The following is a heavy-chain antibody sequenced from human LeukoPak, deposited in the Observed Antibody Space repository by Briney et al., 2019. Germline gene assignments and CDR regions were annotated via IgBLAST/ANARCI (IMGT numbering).Heavy chain of an antibody. J-gene: IGHJ4*02. Sequence: PGGSLRLSCAASGFTFDHYGMHWVRQAPGKGLEWVTFIRYNGNNKYYADSVKGRFTISRDDSKNTLYLQMNSLRAEDTAVYYCARAQQWLAPDDYWGQGTLVTVSS. CDR2: IRYNGNNK. CDR3: ARAQQWLAPDDY. D-gene: IGHD6-19*01. V-gene: IGHV3-30*02. CDR1: GFTFDHYG.